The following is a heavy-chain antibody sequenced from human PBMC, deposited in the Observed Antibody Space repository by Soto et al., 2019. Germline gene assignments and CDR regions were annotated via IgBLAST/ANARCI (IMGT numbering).Heavy chain of an antibody. D-gene: IGHD1-7*01. CDR3: ARTRITGTRGYYGMDV. CDR1: GFTFSSYS. CDR2: ISSSSSYI. J-gene: IGHJ6*02. V-gene: IGHV3-21*01. Sequence: EVQLVESGGGLVKPGGSLRLSCAASGFTFSSYSMNWVRQAPGKGLEWVSSISSSSSYIYYADSVKGRFTISRDNAKNSLYLQMNSLRAEDTAVYYCARTRITGTRGYYGMDVWGQGTTVTVSS.